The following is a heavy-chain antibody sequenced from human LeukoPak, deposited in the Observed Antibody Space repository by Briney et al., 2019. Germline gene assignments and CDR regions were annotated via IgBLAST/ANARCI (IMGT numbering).Heavy chain of an antibody. V-gene: IGHV4-39*07. CDR3: ARAGNYYGSGTDFDY. D-gene: IGHD3-10*01. CDR1: GGSISSSSYY. Sequence: SETLSLTCTVSGGSISSSSYYWGWIRQPPGKGLEWIGSIYYSGSTYYNPSLKSRVTISVDTSKNQFSLKLSSVTAADTAVYYCARAGNYYGSGTDFDYWGQGTLVTVSS. CDR2: IYYSGST. J-gene: IGHJ4*02.